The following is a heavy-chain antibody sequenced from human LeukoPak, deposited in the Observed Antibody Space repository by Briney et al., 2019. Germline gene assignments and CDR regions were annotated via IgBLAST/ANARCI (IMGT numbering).Heavy chain of an antibody. CDR3: ARGTLYSSWSCYLDY. D-gene: IGHD6-13*01. J-gene: IGHJ4*02. V-gene: IGHV4-39*07. CDR2: IYYSGTT. CDR1: GGLISISTYY. Sequence: SETLSLTCTVSGGLISISTYYWGWIRQPPGKGLEWIGSIYYSGTTHYNPSLKSRVTIAVDTSKNQFSLKLISVPAADTAVYYCARGTLYSSWSCYLDYWGQGTLVTVSS.